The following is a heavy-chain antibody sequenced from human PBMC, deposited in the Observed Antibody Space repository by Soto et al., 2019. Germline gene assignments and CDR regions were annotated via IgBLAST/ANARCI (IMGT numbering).Heavy chain of an antibody. CDR1: GFAFSNAW. CDR3: TTDLNRGFDY. Sequence: EVQLVESGGGFVKPGGSLRVSCAASGFAFSNAWMSWVRQAPGKGLEWVGRIKSETDGETTDYVAPVKGRFTISRDDSQNTLYLQMNSLKIEDTAVYYCTTDLNRGFDYWGRGTLVTVSS. D-gene: IGHD2-15*01. CDR2: IKSETDGETT. J-gene: IGHJ4*02. V-gene: IGHV3-15*01.